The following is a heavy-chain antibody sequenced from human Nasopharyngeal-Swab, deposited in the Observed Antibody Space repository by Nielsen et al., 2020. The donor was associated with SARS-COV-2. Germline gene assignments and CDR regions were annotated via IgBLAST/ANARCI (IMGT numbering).Heavy chain of an antibody. J-gene: IGHJ6*02. V-gene: IGHV3-21*01. D-gene: IGHD3-22*01. CDR1: GFTFSSYS. CDR2: IISSSCYI. CDR3: ARDLGDSSGYFSFNYYYYGMDV. Sequence: GESLKISCAASGFTFSSYSMNWVRQAPGKGLECVSSIISSSCYIYYADSVKCRFNISRDNAKNSLYLQMNSLRAEDMAVYYCARDLGDSSGYFSFNYYYYGMDVWGQGTTVTVSS.